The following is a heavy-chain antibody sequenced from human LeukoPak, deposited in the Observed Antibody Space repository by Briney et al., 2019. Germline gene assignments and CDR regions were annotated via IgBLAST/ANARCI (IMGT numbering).Heavy chain of an antibody. CDR1: GFTFSSYW. V-gene: IGHV3-64*01. D-gene: IGHD6-13*01. CDR2: ISSNGGST. Sequence: GGSLRLSCAASGFTFSSYWMHWVRQAPGKGLEYVSAISSNGGSTYYANSVKGRFTISRDNSKNTLYLQMGSLRAEDMAVYYCARDHQPGYSSSWYTWFDPWGQGTLVTVSS. CDR3: ARDHQPGYSSSWYTWFDP. J-gene: IGHJ5*02.